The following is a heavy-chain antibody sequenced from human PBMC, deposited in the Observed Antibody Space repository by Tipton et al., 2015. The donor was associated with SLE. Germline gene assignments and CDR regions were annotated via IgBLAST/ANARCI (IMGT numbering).Heavy chain of an antibody. Sequence: TLSLTCTVSGYSISSGYYWAWIRQPPGKRLEWIGSFFHSGSTYYNPSLNSRVSMSFDTSKNQFSLKLNSVTPADTAVYYCARSPGRSYFDYWGQGTLVTASS. J-gene: IGHJ4*02. CDR3: ARSPGRSYFDY. CDR2: FFHSGST. V-gene: IGHV4-38-2*02. CDR1: GYSISSGYY.